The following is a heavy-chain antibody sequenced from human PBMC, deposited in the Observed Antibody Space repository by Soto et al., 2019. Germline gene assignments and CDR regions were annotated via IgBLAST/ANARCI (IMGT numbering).Heavy chain of an antibody. D-gene: IGHD3-10*01. V-gene: IGHV3-48*01. J-gene: IGHJ6*03. CDR3: ARGFTGYYYYYMDV. CDR1: GFTFSSYS. Sequence: GGSLRLSCAASGFTFSSYSMNWVRQAPGKGLVWVSYISSTSSTIYYTDSVKSRFTISRDNAKNSLYLQMNSLRAEDTAVYYCARGFTGYYYYYMDVWGKGTTVTVSS. CDR2: ISSTSSTI.